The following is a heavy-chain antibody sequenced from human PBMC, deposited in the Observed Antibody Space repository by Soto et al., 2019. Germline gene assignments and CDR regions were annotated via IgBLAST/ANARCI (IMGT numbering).Heavy chain of an antibody. J-gene: IGHJ6*02. Sequence: SSVKVSCKASGGTFSSYAISWVRQAPGQGLEWMGGIIPIFGTANYAQKFQGRVTITADESTSTAYMELSSLRSEDTAVYYCARDDFRDILTGYSNYYYGMDVWGQGTTVTVSS. CDR3: ARDDFRDILTGYSNYYYGMDV. V-gene: IGHV1-69*13. CDR2: IIPIFGTA. D-gene: IGHD3-9*01. CDR1: GGTFSSYA.